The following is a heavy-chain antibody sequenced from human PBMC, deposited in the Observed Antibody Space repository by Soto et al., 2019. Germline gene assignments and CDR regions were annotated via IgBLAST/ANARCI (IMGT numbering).Heavy chain of an antibody. Sequence: PGGSLRLSCAASGFTFSSYSMNWVRQAPGKGLEWVSYISSSSSTIYYADSVKGRFTISRDNSKNTLYLQMSSLRPEDTAVHYCVKDHGTAMVRGGLDSWGQGALVTVSS. CDR2: ISSSSSTI. J-gene: IGHJ4*02. CDR3: VKDHGTAMVRGGLDS. CDR1: GFTFSSYS. D-gene: IGHD3-10*01. V-gene: IGHV3-48*01.